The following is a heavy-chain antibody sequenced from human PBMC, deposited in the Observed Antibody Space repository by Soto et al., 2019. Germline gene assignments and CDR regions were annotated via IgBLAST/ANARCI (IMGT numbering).Heavy chain of an antibody. CDR2: ISSSGSTI. Sequence: GGSLRLSCAASGFTFSDYYMSWIRQAPGKGLEWVSYISSSGSTIYYADSVKGRFTISRDNAKNSLYLQMNSLRAEDTAVYYCASPHSSGWYRFDYWGQGTLVTVSS. J-gene: IGHJ4*02. V-gene: IGHV3-11*01. CDR3: ASPHSSGWYRFDY. CDR1: GFTFSDYY. D-gene: IGHD6-19*01.